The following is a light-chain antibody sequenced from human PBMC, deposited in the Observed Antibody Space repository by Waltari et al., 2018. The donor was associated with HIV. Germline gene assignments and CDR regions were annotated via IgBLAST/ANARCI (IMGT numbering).Light chain of an antibody. CDR3: QQSYRIPYT. J-gene: IGKJ2*01. Sequence: DIQMTQSPSPLSASLGGRVTIACRASQNITTFLNWYQQRPGRAPELLISTTSNLQSGVPSRFRGSGSGTNFVLTITNVQPEDWATYSCQQSYRIPYTFGQGTKVHI. CDR2: TTS. V-gene: IGKV1-39*01. CDR1: QNITTF.